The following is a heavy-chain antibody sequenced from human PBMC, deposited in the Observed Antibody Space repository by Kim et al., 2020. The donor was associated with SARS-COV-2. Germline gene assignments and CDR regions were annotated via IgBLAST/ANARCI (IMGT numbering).Heavy chain of an antibody. Sequence: GGSLRLSCAASGFTFSSYAMSWVRQAPGKGLEWVSVIYSGGSSTYYADSVKGRFTISRDNSKNTLYLQMNSLRAEDTAVYYCAKDIVVVPAAMILPGGMDVGGQGTTVTVSS. J-gene: IGHJ6*02. CDR3: AKDIVVVPAAMILPGGMDV. V-gene: IGHV3-23*03. D-gene: IGHD2-2*01. CDR2: IYSGGSST. CDR1: GFTFSSYA.